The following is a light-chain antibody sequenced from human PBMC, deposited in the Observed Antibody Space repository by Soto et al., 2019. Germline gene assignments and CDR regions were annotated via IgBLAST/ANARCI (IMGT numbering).Light chain of an antibody. CDR1: QSVNEY. CDR2: DAS. J-gene: IGKJ4*01. Sequence: DIVMTQSPDSLSLFPGERATLSCRASQSVNEYLIWYQQKPGQAPRLLIYDASNRATGIPARFSGSGSGTDFTLTISSLEPEDFAVYYCQQRTNWPLTFGGGTRVDIK. CDR3: QQRTNWPLT. V-gene: IGKV3-11*01.